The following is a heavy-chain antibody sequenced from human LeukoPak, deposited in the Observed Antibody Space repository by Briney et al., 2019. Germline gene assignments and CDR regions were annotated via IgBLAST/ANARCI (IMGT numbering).Heavy chain of an antibody. Sequence: GGSLRLSCAASGFTFSSYGMHWVRQAPGKGLEWLAYIRYDGSNQYYADSVKGRFTISRDNSKNTLFLQMNSPRAEDTAVYYCAKRGSVGTLGHFDYWGQGTLVTVSS. CDR1: GFTFSSYG. J-gene: IGHJ4*02. CDR2: IRYDGSNQ. D-gene: IGHD6-13*01. CDR3: AKRGSVGTLGHFDY. V-gene: IGHV3-30*02.